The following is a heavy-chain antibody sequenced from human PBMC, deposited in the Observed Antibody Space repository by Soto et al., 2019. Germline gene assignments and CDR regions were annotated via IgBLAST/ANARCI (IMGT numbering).Heavy chain of an antibody. CDR2: IYYSGST. V-gene: IGHV4-59*08. D-gene: IGHD3-3*01. CDR3: ARHPLHDFWSGYGNFDY. Sequence: PSETLSLTCTVSGGSISSYYWSWIRQPPGKGLEWIGYIYYSGSTNYNPSLKSRVTISVDTSKNQFSLKLSSVTAADTAVYYCARHPLHDFWSGYGNFDYWGQGTLVTVSS. CDR1: GGSISSYY. J-gene: IGHJ4*02.